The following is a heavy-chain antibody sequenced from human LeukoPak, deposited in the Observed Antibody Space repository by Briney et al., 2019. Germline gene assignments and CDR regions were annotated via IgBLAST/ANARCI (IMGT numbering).Heavy chain of an antibody. D-gene: IGHD6-6*01. Sequence: ASVKVSCKASGYTFTSYDINWVRQATGQGLEWMGWMNPNSGNTGYAQKFQGRVTMTRNTSISTAYMELSSLRSEDTAVCYCARGMFRLAAGPVPSYYWGQGTLVTVSS. V-gene: IGHV1-8*01. CDR3: ARGMFRLAAGPVPSYY. CDR1: GYTFTSYD. J-gene: IGHJ4*02. CDR2: MNPNSGNT.